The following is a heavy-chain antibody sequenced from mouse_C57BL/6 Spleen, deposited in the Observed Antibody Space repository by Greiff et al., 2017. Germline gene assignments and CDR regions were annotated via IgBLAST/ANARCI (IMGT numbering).Heavy chain of an antibody. CDR2: FDPNSGGT. V-gene: IGHV1-72*01. D-gene: IGHD2-4*01. Sequence: VQLQQPGAELVKPGASVKLSCKASGYTFTSYWMHWVKQSPGRGLEWIGRFDPNSGGTKYNEKFKSKATLTVDKPSSTAYMQLSSLTSEDSAVYYCARGTYDYDFDYWGQGTTLTVSS. CDR3: ARGTYDYDFDY. CDR1: GYTFTSYW. J-gene: IGHJ2*01.